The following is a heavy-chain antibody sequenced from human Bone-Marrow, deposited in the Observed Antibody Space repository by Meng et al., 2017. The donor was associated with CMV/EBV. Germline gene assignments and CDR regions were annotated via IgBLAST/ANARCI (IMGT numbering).Heavy chain of an antibody. Sequence: GESLKISCAASGFTFSSYSMNWVRQAPGKGLEWVSSISSSSSYIYYSDSVKGRFTISRDNAKNSLYLQMNSLRADDTAVYYCARHYCSGATCLGGYWGQGTLATVSS. CDR2: ISSSSSYI. CDR3: ARHYCSGATCLGGY. V-gene: IGHV3-21*04. J-gene: IGHJ4*02. D-gene: IGHD2-15*01. CDR1: GFTFSSYS.